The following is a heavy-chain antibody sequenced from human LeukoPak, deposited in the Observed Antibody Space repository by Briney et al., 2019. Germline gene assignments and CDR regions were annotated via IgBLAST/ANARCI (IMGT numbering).Heavy chain of an antibody. CDR3: ARDSSASFDY. V-gene: IGHV4-4*08. CDR2: IDYSGST. CDR1: GGSIRSYY. J-gene: IGHJ4*02. Sequence: PSETLSLTCTVSGGSIRSYYWSWIRQTPGKGLEWIGYIDYSGSTNYNPSLKSRVTISVDTSKNQFSLKLTSVTAADTALYYCARDSSASFDYWGQGILVTVSS. D-gene: IGHD2-2*01.